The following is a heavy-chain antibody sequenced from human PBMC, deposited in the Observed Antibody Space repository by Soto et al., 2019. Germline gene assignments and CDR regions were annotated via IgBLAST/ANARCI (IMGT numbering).Heavy chain of an antibody. CDR3: ARTTAFET. CDR2: IKEDGSEK. CDR1: GFTFSNYW. Sequence: EVQLVESGGGLVQPGGSLRLSCAASGFTFSNYWMSWVRQAPGKGLEWVANIKEDGSEKNYVDSVKGRFTISRDNAKNSLYLKMNSLRAEDTAVYYCARTTAFETWGQGTMVTVSP. J-gene: IGHJ3*02. D-gene: IGHD1-1*01. V-gene: IGHV3-7*05.